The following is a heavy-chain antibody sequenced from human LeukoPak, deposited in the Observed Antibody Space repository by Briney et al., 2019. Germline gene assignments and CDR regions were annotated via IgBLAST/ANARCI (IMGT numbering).Heavy chain of an antibody. V-gene: IGHV3-48*03. J-gene: IGHJ1*01. CDR2: ISSSGSTI. CDR1: GFTFSSYE. D-gene: IGHD3-22*01. CDR3: ARSNYYDSSGHLTQYFHH. Sequence: GGSLRLSCAASGFTFSSYEMNWVRQAPGKGLEWVSYISSSGSTIYYADSVKGRFTISRDNAKNSLYLQMNSLRAEDTAVYYCARSNYYDSSGHLTQYFHHWGQGTLVTVSS.